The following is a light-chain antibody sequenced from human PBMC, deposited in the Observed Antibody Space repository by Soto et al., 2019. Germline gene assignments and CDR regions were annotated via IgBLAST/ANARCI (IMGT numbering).Light chain of an antibody. CDR3: QQYESWPYT. CDR1: QSVSSN. Sequence: EIVMTQSPDTLSVSPGERATLSCRASQSVSSNLAWYQQKPGQAPRLLIYGASTRATGIPARFSVSGSGTEFTLTISSLQSEDFAVYYCQQYESWPYTFGQGTKLEIK. CDR2: GAS. J-gene: IGKJ2*01. V-gene: IGKV3-15*01.